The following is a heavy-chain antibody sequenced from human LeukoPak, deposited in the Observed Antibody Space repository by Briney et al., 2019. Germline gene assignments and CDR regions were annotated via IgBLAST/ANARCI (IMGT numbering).Heavy chain of an antibody. Sequence: SSETLSLTCTVSGGSISSGGYYWSWIRQHPGKGLEWIGYTYYSGSTYYNPSLKSRVTISVDTSKNQFSLKLSSVTATDTAVYYCARAGGYYDSSGYRYDWFDPWGQGTLVTVSS. V-gene: IGHV4-31*03. CDR1: GGSISSGGYY. D-gene: IGHD3-22*01. CDR2: TYYSGST. J-gene: IGHJ5*02. CDR3: ARAGGYYDSSGYRYDWFDP.